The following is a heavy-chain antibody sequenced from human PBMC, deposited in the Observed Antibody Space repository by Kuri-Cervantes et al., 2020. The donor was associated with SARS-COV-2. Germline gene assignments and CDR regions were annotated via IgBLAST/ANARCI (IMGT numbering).Heavy chain of an antibody. V-gene: IGHV5-51*01. CDR1: GYSFTSYW. CDR3: ARSTVAVAGFDS. J-gene: IGHJ4*02. CDR2: IYPGDSNT. D-gene: IGHD6-19*01. Sequence: GGSLRLSCKGSGYSFTSYWIGWVRQMPGKGLEWMGIIYPGDSNTRYSPSFQGQVTISADKFISTAYLRWGSLKASDTAMYYCARSTVAVAGFDSWGQGTLVTVSS.